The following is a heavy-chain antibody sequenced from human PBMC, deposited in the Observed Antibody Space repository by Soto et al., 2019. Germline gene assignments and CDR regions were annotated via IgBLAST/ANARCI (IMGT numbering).Heavy chain of an antibody. D-gene: IGHD2-8*01. Sequence: SYTLSLTCSVSVTSSSSYYWSWVRQPPGKGLEWIANIHYSGTTNYNPSLASRVTLSVDTSKNQFSLKMTSVTAADRAMYFCARYNSYAIDYWGRGTLVTVSS. J-gene: IGHJ4*02. CDR2: IHYSGTT. CDR1: VTSSSSYY. V-gene: IGHV4-59*07. CDR3: ARYNSYAIDY.